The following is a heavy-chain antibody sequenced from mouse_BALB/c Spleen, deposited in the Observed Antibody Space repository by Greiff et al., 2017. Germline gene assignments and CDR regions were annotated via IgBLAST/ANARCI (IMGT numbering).Heavy chain of an antibody. D-gene: IGHD1-1*01. CDR1: GFTFSSYA. J-gene: IGHJ3*01. CDR3: ARGDYYGSSQAWFAY. CDR2: ISSGGST. Sequence: EVQVVESGGGLVKPGGSLKLSCAASGFTFSSYAMSWVRQTPEKRLEWVASISSGGSTYYPDSVKGRFTISSDNARNILYLQMSSLRSEDTAMYYCARGDYYGSSQAWFAYWGQGTLVTVSA. V-gene: IGHV5-6-5*01.